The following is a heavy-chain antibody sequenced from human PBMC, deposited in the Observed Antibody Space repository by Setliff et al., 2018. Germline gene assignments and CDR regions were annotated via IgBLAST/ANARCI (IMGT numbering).Heavy chain of an antibody. Sequence: GGSLRLSCEASGFTFSNYWMSWVRQTAGKGLEWVAVIWDDGGNKYHADSVKGRFTISRDNSKNTLYLQMNSLRPEDTAVYYCARTCSGSGCYAGLESWGQGTPVTVSS. D-gene: IGHD2-15*01. V-gene: IGHV3-33*08. CDR2: IWDDGGNK. CDR1: GFTFSNYW. CDR3: ARTCSGSGCYAGLES. J-gene: IGHJ4*02.